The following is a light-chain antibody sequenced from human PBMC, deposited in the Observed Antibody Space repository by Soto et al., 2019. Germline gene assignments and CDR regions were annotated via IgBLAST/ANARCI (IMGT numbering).Light chain of an antibody. CDR3: QQYKTYST. Sequence: IQLTQSPSSLSASVGDRVSITCRASQGISNYLAWYQQKPGKAPKLLIYAASTLQNGVPSRFSGSGSGTEFTLTISSLQPDDFATYYCQQYKTYSTFGQGTKVDI. J-gene: IGKJ1*01. V-gene: IGKV1-9*01. CDR2: AAS. CDR1: QGISNY.